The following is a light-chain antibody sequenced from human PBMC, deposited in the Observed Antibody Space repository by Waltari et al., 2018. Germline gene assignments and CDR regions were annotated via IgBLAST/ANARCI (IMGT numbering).Light chain of an antibody. V-gene: IGLV2-14*03. CDR1: SGDVGAYNY. CDR3: SSYISSSTLEL. J-gene: IGLJ2*01. CDR2: DVS. Sequence: QSALTQPASVSGSPGQSITISCTGTSGDVGAYNYVSWYQQHPGKAPKLMIFDVSNRPSGVSNPFSGSKSGNTASLTISGLQAEDEADYYCSSYISSSTLELFGGGTSLTVL.